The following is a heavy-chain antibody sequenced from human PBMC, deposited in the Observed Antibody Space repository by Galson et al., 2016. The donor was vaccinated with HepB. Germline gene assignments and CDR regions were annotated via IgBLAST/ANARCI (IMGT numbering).Heavy chain of an antibody. V-gene: IGHV3-9*01. CDR3: AKGQTNWATFDS. J-gene: IGHJ4*02. Sequence: SLRLSCAASGFTFNDYVMHWVRQLPGKGLEWVSGVNWNSATLAYADSVRGRFTISRDNAENSLYLQMNSLRAEGTALYYCAKGQTNWATFDSWGQGTLVTVSS. CDR2: VNWNSATL. D-gene: IGHD7-27*01. CDR1: GFTFNDYV.